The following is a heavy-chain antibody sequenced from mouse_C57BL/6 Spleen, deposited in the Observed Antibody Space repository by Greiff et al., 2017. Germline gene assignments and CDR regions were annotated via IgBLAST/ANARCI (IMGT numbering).Heavy chain of an antibody. CDR3: SYYYGSSSWDY. D-gene: IGHD1-1*01. CDR2: IYPGDGDT. V-gene: IGHV1-82*01. Sequence: VKLQESGPELVKPGASVKISCKASGYAFSSSWMNWVKQRPGKGLEWIGRIYPGDGDTNYNGKFKGKATLTAVTSASTAYMELSSLTNEDSAVYYCSYYYGSSSWDYWGQGTTLTVSS. J-gene: IGHJ2*01. CDR1: GYAFSSSW.